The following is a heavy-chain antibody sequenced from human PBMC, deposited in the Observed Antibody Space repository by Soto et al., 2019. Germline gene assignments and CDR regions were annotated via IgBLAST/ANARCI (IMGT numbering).Heavy chain of an antibody. CDR1: GFTFSYYA. V-gene: IGHV3-23*01. CDR2: ISGSGGDT. D-gene: IGHD2-8*01. CDR3: AVLTDCTNGVCTRPFDY. J-gene: IGHJ4*02. Sequence: PGGSLRLSCVVAGFTFSYYARSWVRQATGKGLEWVSTISGSGGDTYYTDSVKGRFTISRDNSKNTLHLQMNSLRIEDSAVYYCAVLTDCTNGVCTRPFDYWGQGTLVTVSS.